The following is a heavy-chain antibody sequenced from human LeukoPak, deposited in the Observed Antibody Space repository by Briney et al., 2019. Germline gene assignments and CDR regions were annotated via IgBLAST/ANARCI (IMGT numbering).Heavy chain of an antibody. CDR3: ARDLPTLIPGFDP. V-gene: IGHV4-59*01. J-gene: IGHJ5*02. CDR2: IYYSGST. CDR1: GGSISSYY. Sequence: PSETLSLTCTVSGGSISSYYWSWIRQPPGKGLEWIGYIYYSGSTNYNPSLKSRVTISVDTSKNQFSLKLSSETAADTAVYYCARDLPTLIPGFDPWGQGTLVTVSS.